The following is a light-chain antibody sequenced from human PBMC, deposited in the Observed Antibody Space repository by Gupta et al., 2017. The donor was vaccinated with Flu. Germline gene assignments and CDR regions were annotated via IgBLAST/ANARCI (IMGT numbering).Light chain of an antibody. CDR3: VLASRGPLV. Sequence: GTVTLTCGSSTGAVTSEHYPSWFQQKPDPAPRTLIYDTDNKHSLTPSLVSGSPPEDTAPPTLSGAQPGDEADEHYVLASRGPLVFGGGTKLTVL. J-gene: IGLJ3*02. CDR2: DTD. CDR1: TGAVTSEHY. V-gene: IGLV7-46*01.